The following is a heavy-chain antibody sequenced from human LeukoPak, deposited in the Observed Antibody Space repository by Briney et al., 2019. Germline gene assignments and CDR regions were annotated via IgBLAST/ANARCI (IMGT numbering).Heavy chain of an antibody. D-gene: IGHD2-21*02. CDR1: GFPFRSYE. J-gene: IGHJ4*02. Sequence: PGGSLRLSCAASGFPFRSYEMNGVRQAPGKGREWVSYISSSGNTIHYADSVKGRFTISRDNAESSLSLQMNSLTAKDTAVYYCARVVTAIRYFDYWGQGTLVTVSS. CDR2: ISSSGNTI. CDR3: ARVVTAIRYFDY. V-gene: IGHV3-48*03.